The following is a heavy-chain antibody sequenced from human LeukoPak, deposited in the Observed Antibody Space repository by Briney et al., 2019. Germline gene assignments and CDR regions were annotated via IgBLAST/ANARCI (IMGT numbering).Heavy chain of an antibody. Sequence: PGGSLRLSCAASGFTFSDYYMSWVRQAPGKGLEWVSYISSTSTYTNYADSVKGRFTISRDNAKNSLYLQMNSLRAEDTAVYYCAKETTFYYDSSGYWGYWGQGTLVTVSS. J-gene: IGHJ4*02. V-gene: IGHV3-11*05. CDR1: GFTFSDYY. D-gene: IGHD3-22*01. CDR3: AKETTFYYDSSGYWGY. CDR2: ISSTSTYT.